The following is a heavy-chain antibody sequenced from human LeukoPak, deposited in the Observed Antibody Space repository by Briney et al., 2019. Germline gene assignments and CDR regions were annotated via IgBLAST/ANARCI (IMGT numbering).Heavy chain of an antibody. J-gene: IGHJ5*02. D-gene: IGHD1-20*01. CDR3: ARASWGGLTGTATRWFDP. V-gene: IGHV1-69*05. Sequence: GASVKVSCKASGGTFSSYAISWVRQAPGQGLEWMGGIIPIFGTANYAQKFQGRVTITTDESTSTAYMELSSLRSEDTAAYYCARASWGGLTGTATRWFDPWGQGTLVTVSS. CDR1: GGTFSSYA. CDR2: IIPIFGTA.